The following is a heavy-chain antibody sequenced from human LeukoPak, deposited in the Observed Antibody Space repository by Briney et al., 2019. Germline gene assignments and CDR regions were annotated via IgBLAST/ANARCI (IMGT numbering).Heavy chain of an antibody. V-gene: IGHV3-23*01. Sequence: GGSLRLSCAASGFTISTYGMSWVRQAPGKGLEWVSSISGPTTYYADSVKGRFTISRDTSKNSVYLQMNSLRAEDTAVYYCAKCSQWLASSYFDYWGQGTLVTVSS. CDR1: GFTISTYG. D-gene: IGHD6-19*01. CDR3: AKCSQWLASSYFDY. J-gene: IGHJ4*02. CDR2: ISGPTT.